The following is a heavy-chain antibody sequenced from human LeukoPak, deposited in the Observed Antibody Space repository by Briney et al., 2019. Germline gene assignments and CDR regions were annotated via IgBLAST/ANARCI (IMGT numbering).Heavy chain of an antibody. CDR3: ASPYCGGDCYSGMAFDI. V-gene: IGHV5-51*01. J-gene: IGHJ3*02. Sequence: GESLKISCKSSGYSFPNYWIGWVRQMPGKGLEWMGIIYPGDSDTRYSPSFQGQVTISADKSISTAYLQWSSLKASDTAMYYCASPYCGGDCYSGMAFDIWGQGTMVTVSS. CDR1: GYSFPNYW. CDR2: IYPGDSDT. D-gene: IGHD2-21*02.